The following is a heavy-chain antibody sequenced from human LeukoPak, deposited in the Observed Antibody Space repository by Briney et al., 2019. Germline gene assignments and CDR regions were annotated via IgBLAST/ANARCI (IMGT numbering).Heavy chain of an antibody. J-gene: IGHJ3*02. V-gene: IGHV3-9*01. CDR2: ISWNSGSI. CDR1: GFTFDDYA. Sequence: PGGSLRLSCAASGFTFDDYAMHWVRQAPGKGLEWVSGISWNSGSIGYADSVKGRFTISRDNAKNSLYLQMNSLRAEDTALYYCAKSYCPAAPGAFDIWGQGTMVTVSS. CDR3: AKSYCPAAPGAFDI. D-gene: IGHD2-15*01.